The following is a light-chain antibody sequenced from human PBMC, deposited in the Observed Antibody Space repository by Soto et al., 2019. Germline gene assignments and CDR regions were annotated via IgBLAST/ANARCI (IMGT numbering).Light chain of an antibody. CDR3: QQYTGSPSWT. CDR2: AVS. V-gene: IGKV3-20*01. CDR1: QSVSGNY. J-gene: IGKJ1*01. Sequence: EIVLTQFPGTLSLSPGERATLSCRAIQSVSGNYLAWYQQKPGQAPRLLIYAVSSRATGIPDRFSGSGSGTDFTLSISRLEPEDFAVYYCQQYTGSPSWTFGQGTKVDIK.